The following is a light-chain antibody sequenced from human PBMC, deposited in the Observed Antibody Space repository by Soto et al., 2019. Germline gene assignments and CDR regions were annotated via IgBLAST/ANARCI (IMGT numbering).Light chain of an antibody. CDR1: QSISNW. CDR3: QQYNIWIT. Sequence: DIHMTQSPSTLSASVGDRVTITCRASQSISNWLAWYQQKPGNAPKFLIYKASNLESGVPSRFSGSGSGTEFTLTISSLQPDDFATYYCQQYNIWITFGQGTRLEIK. V-gene: IGKV1-5*03. J-gene: IGKJ5*01. CDR2: KAS.